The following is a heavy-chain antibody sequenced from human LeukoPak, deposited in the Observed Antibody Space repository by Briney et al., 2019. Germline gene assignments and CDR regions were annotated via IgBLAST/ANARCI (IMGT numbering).Heavy chain of an antibody. CDR1: GGSISSHY. J-gene: IGHJ6*03. V-gene: IGHV4-59*11. CDR3: AREVTVAGTFYFYMDV. CDR2: IYYGGRT. Sequence: SETLSLTCSVSGGSISSHYWTWVRQPPGQTLEFIGYIYYGGRTQYNPSLKSRVTMTMDTSKNQFSLRLNSVSAADTAVYYCAREVTVAGTFYFYMDVWGKGTTVTVSS. D-gene: IGHD6-19*01.